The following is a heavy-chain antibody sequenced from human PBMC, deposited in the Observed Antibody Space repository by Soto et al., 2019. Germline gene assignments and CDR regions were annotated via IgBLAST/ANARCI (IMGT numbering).Heavy chain of an antibody. CDR1: GGIFTNHA. CDR3: ASGGHKEGYNFNHGMDV. D-gene: IGHD1-1*01. Sequence: QVQVVQSGAEVKKPGSSVKVSCKGSGGIFTNHAISWERQAPGQGREWLGGVIPLFDTAYYAQIFLGRPRISAVGATTTTYLDMGDLTSEDTAVEFCASGGHKEGYNFNHGMDVWGQGTTVTVSS. CDR2: VIPLFDTA. V-gene: IGHV1-69*01. J-gene: IGHJ6*02.